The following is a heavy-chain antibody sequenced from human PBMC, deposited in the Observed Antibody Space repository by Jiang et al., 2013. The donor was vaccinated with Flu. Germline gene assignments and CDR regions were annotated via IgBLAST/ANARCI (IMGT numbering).Heavy chain of an antibody. CDR2: MNPNSGNT. V-gene: IGHV1-8*01. CDR1: GYTFTSYD. CDR3: ARGERGLEWLLYVDWFDP. Sequence: SGAEVKKPGGSVKVSCKASGYTFTSYDINWVRQATGQGLEWMGWMNPNSGNTGYAQKFQGRVTMTRNTSISTAYMELSSLRSEDTAVYYCARGERGLEWLLYVDWFDPWGQGTLVTVSS. J-gene: IGHJ5*02. D-gene: IGHD3-3*01.